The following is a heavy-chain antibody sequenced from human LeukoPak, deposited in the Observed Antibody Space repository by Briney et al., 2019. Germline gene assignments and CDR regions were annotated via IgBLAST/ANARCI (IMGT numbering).Heavy chain of an antibody. D-gene: IGHD3-10*01. CDR2: IFYSGST. CDR1: GSSISSAYY. CDR3: AKSNGYGLVDI. J-gene: IGHJ3*02. Sequence: SETLSLTCIVSGSSISSAYYWGWIRQPPGKGLEWIGNIFYSGSTYYSPSLKSRVTISLDTSRNQFSLKLNSVTAADTAVYYCAKSNGYGLVDIWGQGTMVTVSS. V-gene: IGHV4-38-2*02.